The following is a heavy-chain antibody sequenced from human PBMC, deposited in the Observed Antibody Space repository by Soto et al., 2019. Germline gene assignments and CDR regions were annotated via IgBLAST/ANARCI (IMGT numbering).Heavy chain of an antibody. CDR1: GYTFTSSG. D-gene: IGHD2-8*02. Sequence: GASVKVSCKASGYTFTSSGISWVRQAPGQGLEWMGWISAYNGNTNYAQKLQGRVTMTTDTSTSTAYMELRSLRSDDTAVYYCARLPLSGARDAFDIWGQGTMVTVSS. J-gene: IGHJ3*02. CDR2: ISAYNGNT. V-gene: IGHV1-18*01. CDR3: ARLPLSGARDAFDI.